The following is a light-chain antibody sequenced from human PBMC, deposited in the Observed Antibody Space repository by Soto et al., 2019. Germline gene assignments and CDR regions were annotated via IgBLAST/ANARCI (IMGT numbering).Light chain of an antibody. Sequence: QSVLTQPASASGSPGQSITISCNGTSSDIGGFNYVSWYQQHPGKAPTLIIYEVSNRPSGISHRFSGSKSGDTASLTISGLQAEDEADYYCSSFTNTTTLVLFGGGTKLTVL. J-gene: IGLJ2*01. V-gene: IGLV2-14*03. CDR1: SSDIGGFNY. CDR3: SSFTNTTTLVL. CDR2: EVS.